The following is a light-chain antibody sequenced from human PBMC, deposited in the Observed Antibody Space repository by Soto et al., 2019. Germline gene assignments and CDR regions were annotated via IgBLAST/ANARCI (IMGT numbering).Light chain of an antibody. Sequence: QSALTQPASVSGSPGQSITISCTGTSSDVGGYNYVSWYQQHPGEAPKLMIYDVSNRPSGVSNRFSGSKSGNTASLTISGLQAEDEADYYCSSYASSSLVFGRGTQLTVL. CDR2: DVS. CDR1: SSDVGGYNY. V-gene: IGLV2-14*01. CDR3: SSYASSSLV. J-gene: IGLJ2*01.